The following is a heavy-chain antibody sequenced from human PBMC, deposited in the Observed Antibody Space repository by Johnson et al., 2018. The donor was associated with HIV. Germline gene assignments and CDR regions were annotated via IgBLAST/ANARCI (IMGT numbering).Heavy chain of an antibody. CDR1: GFTFNSYA. CDR2: ISYDGTNK. D-gene: IGHD7-27*01. J-gene: IGHJ3*02. Sequence: QVQLVESGGGVVQPGRSLRLSCVASGFTFNSYAMHWVRQAPGKGLEWVAIISYDGTNKYYADSVKGRFTISRDNSKNTLYLQMNSLRAEDTAVYYCAKGLNWGGDAFDIWGQGTMVTVSS. V-gene: IGHV3-30*04. CDR3: AKGLNWGGDAFDI.